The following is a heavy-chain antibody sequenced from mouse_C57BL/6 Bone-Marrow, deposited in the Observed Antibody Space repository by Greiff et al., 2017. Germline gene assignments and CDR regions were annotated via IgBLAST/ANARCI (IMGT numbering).Heavy chain of an antibody. D-gene: IGHD2-4*01. CDR3: AREWNYDYDRDY. Sequence: VQLQQSGAELVKPGASVKMSCKASGYTFTSYWITWVKQRPGQGLEWIGDIYPGSGSTNYNEKFTSKATLPVDTSSSTSYMQRSSLPSEDSAVYYGAREWNYDYDRDYWGQGTTRTVSS. V-gene: IGHV1-55*01. J-gene: IGHJ2*01. CDR1: GYTFTSYW. CDR2: IYPGSGST.